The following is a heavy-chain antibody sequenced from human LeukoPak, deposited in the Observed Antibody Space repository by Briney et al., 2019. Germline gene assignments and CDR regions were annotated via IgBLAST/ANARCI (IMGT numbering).Heavy chain of an antibody. CDR2: IYYRGRT. J-gene: IGHJ4*02. D-gene: IGHD4-11*01. V-gene: IGHV4-39*01. CDR3: ARQNQQLATSDY. Sequence: PSETLSLTCTFSGGTISSNGYYWGWIRQPPGKGLEWIASIYYRGRTYYNPSLKSRVTISEVTSKNQFSLKVSAVTAADTAVYYCARQNQQLATSDYWGQGTVVTVSS. CDR1: GGTISSNGYY.